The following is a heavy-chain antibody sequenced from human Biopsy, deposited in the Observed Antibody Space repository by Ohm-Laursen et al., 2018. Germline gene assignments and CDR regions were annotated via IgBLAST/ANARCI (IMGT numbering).Heavy chain of an antibody. CDR2: IHYTGHI. J-gene: IGHJ2*01. V-gene: IGHV4-59*08. CDR3: ARNRVDVVKVTTIGWNFDL. Sequence: TLSLTCLVSGDTISTYYWNWIRQTPGKGLEWIGYIHYTGHIRINPSLNSRATISVDTSKDQFSLKLSSLTAADTAIYYCARNRVDVVKVTTIGWNFDLWGRGTLVTVS. D-gene: IGHD5-12*01. CDR1: GDTISTYY.